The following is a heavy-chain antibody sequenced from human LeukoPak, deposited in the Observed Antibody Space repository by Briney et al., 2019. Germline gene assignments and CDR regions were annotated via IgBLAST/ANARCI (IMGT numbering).Heavy chain of an antibody. Sequence: PSETLSLTRTVSGGSIRSYYWSWIRQPPGKGLEWIGYISDSGSANYNPSLESRVTISVDTSKNQFSLKLNSVTAADTAIYYCARHSGIGLDSWGQGTLVAVSS. D-gene: IGHD3-10*01. CDR3: ARHSGIGLDS. V-gene: IGHV4-59*08. CDR2: ISDSGSA. CDR1: GGSIRSYY. J-gene: IGHJ4*02.